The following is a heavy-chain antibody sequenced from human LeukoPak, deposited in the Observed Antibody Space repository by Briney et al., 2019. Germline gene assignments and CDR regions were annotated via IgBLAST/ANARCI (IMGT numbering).Heavy chain of an antibody. CDR1: TCSLRGHY. CDR3: AKRGERYGDYWLDP. CDR2: IYYSGST. Sequence: SETLSLTCAVSTCSLRGHYWSCIRQPPGKGLEWIGHIYYSGSTNYNPSLKSRVTMSVDTSKTQFSLMMTYVSAADTAVYYFAKRGERYGDYWLDPWGQGLLATVSS. D-gene: IGHD4-17*01. V-gene: IGHV4-59*08. J-gene: IGHJ5*02.